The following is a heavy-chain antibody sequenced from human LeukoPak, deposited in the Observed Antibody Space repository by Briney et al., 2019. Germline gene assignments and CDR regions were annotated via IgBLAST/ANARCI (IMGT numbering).Heavy chain of an antibody. CDR2: IYYSGST. CDR1: GGSISSYY. Sequence: SETLSLTCTVSGGSISSYYWSWIRQPPGKGLEWIGYIYYSGSTNYNPSLKSRVTISVDTSKNQFSLKLSSVTAADTAVYCCARDPGPPYGGPDYWGQGTLVTVSS. D-gene: IGHD3-10*01. J-gene: IGHJ4*02. CDR3: ARDPGPPYGGPDY. V-gene: IGHV4-59*01.